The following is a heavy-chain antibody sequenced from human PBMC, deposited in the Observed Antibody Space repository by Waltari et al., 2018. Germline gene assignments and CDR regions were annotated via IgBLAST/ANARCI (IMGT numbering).Heavy chain of an antibody. Sequence: QVQLVESGGGVVQPGRSLRLSCAASGFTFSSYAMHWVRQAPGKGREWVAVISYDGSNKYYAYSLKGRFTISRDNSKNTLYLQMNSLRAEETAVYYCARCSGSYYGAFDIWGQGTMVTVSS. D-gene: IGHD1-26*01. V-gene: IGHV3-30-3*01. CDR2: ISYDGSNK. J-gene: IGHJ3*02. CDR1: GFTFSSYA. CDR3: ARCSGSYYGAFDI.